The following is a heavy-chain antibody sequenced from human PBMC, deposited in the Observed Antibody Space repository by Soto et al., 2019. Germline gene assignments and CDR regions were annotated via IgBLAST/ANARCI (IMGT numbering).Heavy chain of an antibody. V-gene: IGHV4-59*01. CDR1: GGSISSYY. J-gene: IGHJ5*02. D-gene: IGHD3-16*01. CDR3: VRDGGVSLRDWFDP. CDR2: IYYSGTT. Sequence: SETLSLTCTVSGGSISSYYWSWIRKPPGKGLEWIGYIYYSGTTNYNPSLKSRVTMSVDTSKNQFSLKLRSVTAADTAVYYCVRDGGVSLRDWFDPWGQGILVTVSS.